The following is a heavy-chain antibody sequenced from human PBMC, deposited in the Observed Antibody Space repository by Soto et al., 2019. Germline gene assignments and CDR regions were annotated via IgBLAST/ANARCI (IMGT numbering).Heavy chain of an antibody. CDR3: ARISGGFGVVILYYYMDV. CDR2: INHSGST. J-gene: IGHJ6*03. D-gene: IGHD3-3*01. Sequence: QVQLQQWGAGLLKPSETLSLTCAVYGGSFSGYYWSWIRQPPGKGLEGIGEINHSGSTNYNPSLKSRVTISVDTSKTQFSLRLSSVTAADTAVYYCARISGGFGVVILYYYMDVWGKGTTVTVSS. V-gene: IGHV4-34*01. CDR1: GGSFSGYY.